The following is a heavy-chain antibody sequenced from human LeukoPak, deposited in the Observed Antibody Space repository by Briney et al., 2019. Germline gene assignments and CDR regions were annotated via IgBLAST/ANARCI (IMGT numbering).Heavy chain of an antibody. D-gene: IGHD2-8*02. Sequence: GGSLRLSCEASGFTFDDYTMHWVRQAPGKGLEWVSLISWDGDSTDYAESVKGRFTVSRDSRENSLYLQLSSLRPEDTALYYCAKDRGPLAVYEPLDYWGQGTLVTVSS. CDR3: AKDRGPLAVYEPLDY. V-gene: IGHV3-43*01. CDR2: ISWDGDST. J-gene: IGHJ4*02. CDR1: GFTFDDYT.